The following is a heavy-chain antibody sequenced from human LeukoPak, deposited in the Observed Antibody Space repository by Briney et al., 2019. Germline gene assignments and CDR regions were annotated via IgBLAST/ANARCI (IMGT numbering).Heavy chain of an antibody. J-gene: IGHJ4*02. Sequence: PGGSLRLSCAASGFTFSSYAMHWVRQAPGKGLEYVSAISSNGGSTYYANSVKGRFTISRDNSKNTLYLQMGSLRAEDMAVYYCARDLYSDILTGYYAYWGQGTLVTASS. CDR2: ISSNGGST. V-gene: IGHV3-64*01. D-gene: IGHD3-9*01. CDR1: GFTFSSYA. CDR3: ARDLYSDILTGYYAY.